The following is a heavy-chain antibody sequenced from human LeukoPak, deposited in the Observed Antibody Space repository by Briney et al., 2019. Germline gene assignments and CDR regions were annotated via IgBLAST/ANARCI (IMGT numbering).Heavy chain of an antibody. CDR3: ARDGYSGSYYKYYFDY. V-gene: IGHV3-74*01. D-gene: IGHD1-26*01. CDR1: GFTFSSYA. J-gene: IGHJ4*02. CDR2: INSDGTNT. Sequence: PGGSLRLSCAASGFTFSSYAMSWVRQAPGKGLEWVSRINSDGTNTDYADSVKGRFTISRDNAKNTLYLQMNSLRAEDMAVYYCARDGYSGSYYKYYFDYWGQGTLVTVSS.